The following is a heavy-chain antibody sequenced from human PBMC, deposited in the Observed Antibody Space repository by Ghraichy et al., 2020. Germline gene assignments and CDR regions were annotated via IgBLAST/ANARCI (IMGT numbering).Heavy chain of an antibody. CDR3: VRGGGHSSSWFPEWFDP. D-gene: IGHD6-13*01. V-gene: IGHV3-74*01. CDR2: INGDGSST. J-gene: IGHJ5*02. Sequence: GGSLRLSCAASGFTFSTSWMHWVRQTPGKGLLWVSRINGDGSSTDYADSVRGRFTISRDNAKKMLYLQSNTLRADDSAVYFCVRGGGHSSSWFPEWFDPWGQGTLVTVSS. CDR1: GFTFSTSW.